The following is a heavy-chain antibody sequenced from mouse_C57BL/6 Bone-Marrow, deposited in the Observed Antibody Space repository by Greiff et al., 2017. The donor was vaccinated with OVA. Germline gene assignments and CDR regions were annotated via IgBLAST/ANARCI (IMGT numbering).Heavy chain of an antibody. J-gene: IGHJ4*01. Sequence: VQLQQSGAELVRPGSSVKLSCKASGYTFTSYWMDWVKQRPGQGLEWIGNIYPSDSETHYNQKFKDKATLTVDKSSSTAYMQLSSLTSEDSAVYYCARRHYGSSYDAMGYWGQGTSVTVSS. CDR3: ARRHYGSSYDAMGY. V-gene: IGHV1-61*01. CDR2: IYPSDSET. D-gene: IGHD1-1*01. CDR1: GYTFTSYW.